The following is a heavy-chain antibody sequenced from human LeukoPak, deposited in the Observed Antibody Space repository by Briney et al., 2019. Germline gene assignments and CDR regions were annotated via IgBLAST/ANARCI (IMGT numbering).Heavy chain of an antibody. CDR2: IIPIFGTA. CDR3: ARGGYSSSPRGP. D-gene: IGHD6-6*01. Sequence: SVKVSCKASGGTFSNYAISWVRQAPGQGLEWMGGIIPIFGTANYAQKFQGRVTITADESTSTAYMELSSLRSEDTAVYYCARGGYSSSPRGPWGQGTLVTVSS. V-gene: IGHV1-69*13. CDR1: GGTFSNYA. J-gene: IGHJ4*02.